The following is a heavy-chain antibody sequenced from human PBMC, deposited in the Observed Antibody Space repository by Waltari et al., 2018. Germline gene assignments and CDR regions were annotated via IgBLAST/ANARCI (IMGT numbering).Heavy chain of an antibody. V-gene: IGHV3-7*04. Sequence: EVQLVEAGGGLVQPGGSLRLSCAASGFTFSSYWMSWVRQAPGKGLEWVANIKQDGSEKYYVDSVKGRFTISRDNAKNSLYLQMNSLRAEDTAVYYCARAEWELLVHYFDYWGQGTLVTVSS. CDR1: GFTFSSYW. CDR3: ARAEWELLVHYFDY. CDR2: IKQDGSEK. D-gene: IGHD1-26*01. J-gene: IGHJ4*02.